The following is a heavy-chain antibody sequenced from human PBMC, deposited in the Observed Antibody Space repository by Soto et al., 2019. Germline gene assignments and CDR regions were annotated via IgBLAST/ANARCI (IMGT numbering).Heavy chain of an antibody. V-gene: IGHV4-59*08. Sequence: SETLSLTCTVSGGSISSSYWSWIRQPPGKGLEWIGYIYYSGSTNYNPSLKSRVTISVDTSKNQFSLKLSSVTAADTAVYYCARGTFYDFWSGYYGNWFDPWGQGTLVTVS. CDR3: ARGTFYDFWSGYYGNWFDP. D-gene: IGHD3-3*01. CDR2: IYYSGST. CDR1: GGSISSSY. J-gene: IGHJ5*02.